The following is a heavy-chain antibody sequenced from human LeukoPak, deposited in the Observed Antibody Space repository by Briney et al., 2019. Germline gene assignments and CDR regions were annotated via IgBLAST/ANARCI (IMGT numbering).Heavy chain of an antibody. CDR3: ARGSYGSGSYTFDY. Sequence: PGGSLRLSCAASGFTFTTYWMSWVRQLPGKGLEWVANINQDGTEKYYVNSVKGRFTISRDNAKNSLYLQMNSLRAEDTAVYYCARGSYGSGSYTFDYWGQGTLATVSS. CDR1: GFTFTTYW. J-gene: IGHJ4*02. D-gene: IGHD3-10*01. V-gene: IGHV3-7*01. CDR2: INQDGTEK.